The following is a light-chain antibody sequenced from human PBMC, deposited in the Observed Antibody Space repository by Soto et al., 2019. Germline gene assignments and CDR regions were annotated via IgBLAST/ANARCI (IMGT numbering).Light chain of an antibody. CDR1: QSVSSTY. V-gene: IGKV3-20*01. CDR3: QQCGTSPIA. CDR2: AVY. J-gene: IGKJ3*01. Sequence: EIVLTQSPGTLSLSPGERATLSCRASQSVSSTYFAWYQQKPGQAIRLLIYAVYSRATGIPGRFSGSGSGTDFTLPISRLQPEDFAVYYCQQCGTSPIAFGPGTKVDIK.